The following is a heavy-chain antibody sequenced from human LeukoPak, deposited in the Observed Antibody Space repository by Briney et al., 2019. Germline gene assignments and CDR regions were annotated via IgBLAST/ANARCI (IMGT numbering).Heavy chain of an antibody. D-gene: IGHD3-3*01. Sequence: GGSLRLSCAASGFTFSDHYMDWVRQAPGKGLEWVGRTRNKANSYTTEYAASVKGRFTISRDDSKNSLYLRMNSLKTEDTAVYYCAREGYYDFWSGDLPGYYYYYMDVWGKGTTVTVSS. J-gene: IGHJ6*03. CDR3: AREGYYDFWSGDLPGYYYYYMDV. CDR1: GFTFSDHY. V-gene: IGHV3-72*01. CDR2: TRNKANSYTT.